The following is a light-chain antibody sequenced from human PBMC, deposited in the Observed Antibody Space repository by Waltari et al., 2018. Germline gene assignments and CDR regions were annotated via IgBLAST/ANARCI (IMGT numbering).Light chain of an antibody. CDR3: QQYKTYPLT. CDR2: EAS. J-gene: IGKJ4*01. CDR1: QTISSW. V-gene: IGKV1-5*03. Sequence: DIQMTQSPSTLSTSVGDTVTITCRASQTISSWLAWYQQKPGKVPKLLIYEASTLQRGVPSRFSGGGSGTEFTLTISSLQPDDFATYYCQQYKTYPLTCGGGTQVEIK.